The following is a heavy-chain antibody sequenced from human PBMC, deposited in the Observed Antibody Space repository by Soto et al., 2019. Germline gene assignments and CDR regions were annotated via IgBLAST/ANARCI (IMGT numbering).Heavy chain of an antibody. Sequence: QVHLVPSGGEMKKLGASVKVSCKASGYTFTDFGISWVPQAPGQGLEWMGWISGFDGDRNYAQKFQGRVTLTTDTSETPAYMELRSLTSDDAAIYYCARAYARWGEDWLAPWGQGTMVTVSS. V-gene: IGHV1-18*01. D-gene: IGHD3-16*01. J-gene: IGHJ5*02. CDR2: ISGFDGDR. CDR3: ARAYARWGEDWLAP. CDR1: GYTFTDFG.